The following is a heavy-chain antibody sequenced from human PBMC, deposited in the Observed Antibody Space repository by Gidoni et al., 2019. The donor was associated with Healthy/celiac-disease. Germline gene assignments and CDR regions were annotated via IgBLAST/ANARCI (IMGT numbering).Heavy chain of an antibody. CDR1: GGSIRSGGYS. D-gene: IGHD1-26*01. CDR2: IYYSGST. J-gene: IGHJ5*02. Sequence: QVQLQESGPGLVSPSQPLSLPCPVSGGSIRSGGYSWSWIRQNPGKGLEWIGYIYYSGSTYYNPSLKRRVNISVETSKNQFPLKLSPGTAADTAVYYCARERQEPRSNWFDPWGQGTLVTVSS. V-gene: IGHV4-31*03. CDR3: ARERQEPRSNWFDP.